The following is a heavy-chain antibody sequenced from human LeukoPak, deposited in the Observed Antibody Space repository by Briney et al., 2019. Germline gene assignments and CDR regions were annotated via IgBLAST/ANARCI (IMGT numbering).Heavy chain of an antibody. Sequence: PGGSLRLSCAASGFTFSSYWMSWVRQAPGKGLEWVANIKQDGSEKYYVDSVKGRFTISRDNAKNSLYLQMNSLRAEDTAVYYCARAYGQWLVRRAFDIWGQGTMVTVSS. CDR1: GFTFSSYW. V-gene: IGHV3-7*01. J-gene: IGHJ3*02. CDR3: ARAYGQWLVRRAFDI. D-gene: IGHD6-19*01. CDR2: IKQDGSEK.